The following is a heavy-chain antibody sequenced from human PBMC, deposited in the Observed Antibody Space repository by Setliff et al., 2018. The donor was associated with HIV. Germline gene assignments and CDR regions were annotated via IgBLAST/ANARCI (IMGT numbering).Heavy chain of an antibody. J-gene: IGHJ5*02. CDR2: IYYSGST. CDR1: GGSISSGDYY. Sequence: SETLSLTCTVSGGSISSGDYYWSWIRQPPGKGLEWIGYIYYSGSTYYNPSLKSRVTISVDTSKNQFSLKLSSVTAADTAVYYCASAYYYDSSGYLREGGFDPWGQGTLVTVSS. D-gene: IGHD3-22*01. CDR3: ASAYYYDSSGYLREGGFDP. V-gene: IGHV4-30-4*08.